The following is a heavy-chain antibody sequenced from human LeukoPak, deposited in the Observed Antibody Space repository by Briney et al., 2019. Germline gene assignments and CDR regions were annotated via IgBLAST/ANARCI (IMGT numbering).Heavy chain of an antibody. V-gene: IGHV1-2*02. CDR1: GYTFTGYY. Sequence: ASVKVSCKASGYTFTGYYMHWVRQAPGQGLEWMGWINPNSGGTNYAQKFQGRVTMTRDTSISTAYMELSRLRSDDTAVYYCARDEWELPHFDYWGQGTLVTVSS. CDR3: ARDEWELPHFDY. D-gene: IGHD1-26*01. CDR2: INPNSGGT. J-gene: IGHJ4*02.